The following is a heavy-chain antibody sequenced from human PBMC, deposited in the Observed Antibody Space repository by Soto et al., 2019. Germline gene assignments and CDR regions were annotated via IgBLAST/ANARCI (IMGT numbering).Heavy chain of an antibody. CDR1: GFTLSSFC. CDR3: ARGYTGGWSRGGYFDD. J-gene: IGHJ4*02. V-gene: IGHV3-33*01. D-gene: IGHD6-19*01. CDR2: IWYDGSNK. Sequence: RGALRTPYGGAGFTLSSFCMHWGRPAPGKGLEWVAVIWYDGSNKYYADSVKGRVTISRDNSKNTLYLQMNSLRAEDTAVYYCARGYTGGWSRGGYFDDWGQGALVTVSS.